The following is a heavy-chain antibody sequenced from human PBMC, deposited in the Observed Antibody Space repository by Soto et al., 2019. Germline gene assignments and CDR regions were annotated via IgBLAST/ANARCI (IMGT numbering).Heavy chain of an antibody. V-gene: IGHV1-46*01. J-gene: IGHJ1*01. Sequence: ASVKVSCNAYGYTFTSYYMNWVRQAPGQGLEWMGIINPSGGSTSYAQKFQGRVTMTRDTSTSTVYMELSSLRSEDTAVYYCARDGARRIQLWFQHWGQGTLVTVSS. CDR1: GYTFTSYY. CDR2: INPSGGST. D-gene: IGHD5-18*01. CDR3: ARDGARRIQLWFQH.